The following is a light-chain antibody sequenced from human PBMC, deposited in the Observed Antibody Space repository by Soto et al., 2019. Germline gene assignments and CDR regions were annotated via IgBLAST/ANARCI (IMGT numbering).Light chain of an antibody. V-gene: IGKV3-20*01. Sequence: EIVLTQSPGTLSLSPGEETTLSCRASQSVSSNYLAWYQQKAGQAPRLLIYGASSRATGIPDRFSGSGSGTDFTLTISRLEPEDFAVYYCQQYGSSPRTFGQGTKVEIK. J-gene: IGKJ1*01. CDR2: GAS. CDR1: QSVSSNY. CDR3: QQYGSSPRT.